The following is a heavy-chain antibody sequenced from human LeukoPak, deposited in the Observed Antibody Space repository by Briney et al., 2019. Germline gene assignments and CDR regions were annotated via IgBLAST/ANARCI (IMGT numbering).Heavy chain of an antibody. CDR3: AKGGGDDSSFYYYYYYGMDV. V-gene: IGHV3-23*01. CDR1: GFTFSSYA. D-gene: IGHD3-22*01. J-gene: IGHJ6*02. Sequence: GGSLRLSCAASGFTFSSYAMSWVRQAPGKGLEWVSAISGSGGSTYYVDSVKGRFTISRDNSKNTLYLQMNSLRAEDTAVYYCAKGGGDDSSFYYYYYYGMDVWGQGTTVTVSS. CDR2: ISGSGGST.